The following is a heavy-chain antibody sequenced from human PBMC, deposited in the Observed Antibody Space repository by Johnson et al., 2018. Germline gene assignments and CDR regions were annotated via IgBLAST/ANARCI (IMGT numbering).Heavy chain of an antibody. D-gene: IGHD3-22*01. Sequence: VQLVQSGAEVKKPGESLKISCKGSGYSFTSYWIGWVRQMPGKGLEWMGIIYPGDSDTRYSPSFQGQVTISADKSISTAYLPWSSLKASDTARYYCARRTYYYDSSGYYPPFDIWGQGTMVTGSS. CDR1: GYSFTSYW. CDR3: ARRTYYYDSSGYYPPFDI. J-gene: IGHJ3*02. V-gene: IGHV5-51*03. CDR2: IYPGDSDT.